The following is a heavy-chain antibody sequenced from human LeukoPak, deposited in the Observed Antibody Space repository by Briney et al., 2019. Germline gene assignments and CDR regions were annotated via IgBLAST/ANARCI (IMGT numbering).Heavy chain of an antibody. CDR3: ARRLRGYRGTLFDY. CDR1: GGSFSGDY. Sequence: SETLSLTCAVYGGSFSGDYCGWIRQPPGKGLEWSGESNHMGSTNYNPSLKSRVTISVDQSKNQLSLKLGSVTAADPAVYYCARRLRGYRGTLFDYWGQGTLVTVSS. V-gene: IGHV4-34*01. CDR2: SNHMGST. D-gene: IGHD4-23*01. J-gene: IGHJ4*02.